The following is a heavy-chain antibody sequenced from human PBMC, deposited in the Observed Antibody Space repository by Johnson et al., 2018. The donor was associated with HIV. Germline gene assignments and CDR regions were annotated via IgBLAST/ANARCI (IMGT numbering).Heavy chain of an antibody. Sequence: VQLVESGGGLVQPGGSLRLSCAASGFTVSSNYMSWVRQAPGKGLEWVSVIYSGGSTYYADSVTGRFTISRDNSKNTLYLQMNSLRAEDTAVYYCAKDHIVGATLGRDAFDIWGQGTMVTVSS. D-gene: IGHD1-26*01. CDR3: AKDHIVGATLGRDAFDI. J-gene: IGHJ3*02. CDR2: IYSGGST. V-gene: IGHV3-66*01. CDR1: GFTVSSNY.